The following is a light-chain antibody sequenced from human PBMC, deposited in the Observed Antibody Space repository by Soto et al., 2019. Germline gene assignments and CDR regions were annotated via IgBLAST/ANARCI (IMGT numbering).Light chain of an antibody. Sequence: ILRTQTQPSLPVTPGEPASISCRSSQSLLPSNGYNYLDWYLQKPGQSPQLSIYLVYKRASGVPDRSCGTGAGTDFTLKISRVEAEDVVLYYSMHALETPWPSAQGTKVDVK. CDR3: MHALETPWP. V-gene: IGKV2-28*01. CDR2: LVY. CDR1: QSLLPSNGYNY. J-gene: IGKJ1*01.